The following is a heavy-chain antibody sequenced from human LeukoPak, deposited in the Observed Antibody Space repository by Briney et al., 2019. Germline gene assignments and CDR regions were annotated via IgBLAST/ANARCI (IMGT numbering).Heavy chain of an antibody. V-gene: IGHV3-30-3*01. D-gene: IGHD2-2*01. CDR2: ISYDGSNK. CDR3: ASWCSSTSCYSLVAFDT. Sequence: PGRSLRLSCAASGFTFSSYAMHWVRQAPGKGLEWVAVISYDGSNKYYADSVKGRFTISRDNSKNTLYLQMNSLRAEDTAVYYCASWCSSTSCYSLVAFDTWGQGTMVTVSS. J-gene: IGHJ3*02. CDR1: GFTFSSYA.